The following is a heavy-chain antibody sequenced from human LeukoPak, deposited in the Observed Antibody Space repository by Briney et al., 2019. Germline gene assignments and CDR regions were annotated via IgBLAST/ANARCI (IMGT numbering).Heavy chain of an antibody. CDR3: ARFYDCSGGSCYGLGWFDP. D-gene: IGHD2-15*01. V-gene: IGHV5-51*01. CDR1: GYSFTSYW. J-gene: IGHJ5*02. Sequence: GESLKISCKGSGYSFTSYWIGWVRQMPGKGLEWMGIIYPGDSDTRYSPSFQGQVTISADKSISTAYLQWSSLKASDTAMYYCARFYDCSGGSCYGLGWFDPWGQGTPVTVSS. CDR2: IYPGDSDT.